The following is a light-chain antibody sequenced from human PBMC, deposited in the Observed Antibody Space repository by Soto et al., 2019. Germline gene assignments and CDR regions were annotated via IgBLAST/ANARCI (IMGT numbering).Light chain of an antibody. J-gene: IGLJ3*02. CDR2: EVN. Sequence: QSALTQPASVAGSPGQSITISCTGTTSDVGSYNRGSWYQQYPGKAPTLLIYEVNKRPSGVSNRFSGSKSGDTASLTISVLQAEDEADYYCCSSVGSPNWVFGGGTTLTVL. CDR3: CSSVGSPNWV. V-gene: IGLV2-23*02. CDR1: TSDVGSYNR.